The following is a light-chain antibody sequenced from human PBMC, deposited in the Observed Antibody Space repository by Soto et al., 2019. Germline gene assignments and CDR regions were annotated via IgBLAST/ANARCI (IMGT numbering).Light chain of an antibody. CDR1: ESVSTNY. Sequence: EIVLTQSPGTLSLSPGERATLSCRASESVSTNYLAWYQQKPGQAPRLLISGASSRATDIPDRFSGSGSGADLTLTINRLEPEDFAVYYCQQYGSVPLTFGGGTKVEIK. CDR2: GAS. J-gene: IGKJ4*01. CDR3: QQYGSVPLT. V-gene: IGKV3-20*01.